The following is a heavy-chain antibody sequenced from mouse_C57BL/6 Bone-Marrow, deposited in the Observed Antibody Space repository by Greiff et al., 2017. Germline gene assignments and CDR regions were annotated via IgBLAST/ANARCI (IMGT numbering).Heavy chain of an antibody. CDR2: IDPSDSYT. V-gene: IGHV1-69*02. Sequence: VQLQQSGAELVKPGASVKVSCKASGYTFTSYWMHWVKQRPGQGLEWIGEIDPSDSYTNYHQKFKGKATLTVDTSSSTAYMQLSSLTSEDSAVYYCARVDDYDGGAWFAYWGQGTLVTVSA. D-gene: IGHD2-4*01. CDR1: GYTFTSYW. J-gene: IGHJ3*01. CDR3: ARVDDYDGGAWFAY.